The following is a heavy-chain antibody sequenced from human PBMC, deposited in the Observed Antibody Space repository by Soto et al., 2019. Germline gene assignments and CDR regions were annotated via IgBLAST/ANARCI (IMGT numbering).Heavy chain of an antibody. D-gene: IGHD1-1*01. CDR3: AWYAYNGNYFDY. V-gene: IGHV1-18*01. Sequence: ASVKVSCKASGYTFTNFGISWVRQAPGQGLEWMGWISAYNGNTNYAQNFQGRVTMTTDTSTSTAYMELRSLRSEDTAVYYCAWYAYNGNYFDYWGQGTLVTVSS. CDR1: GYTFTNFG. CDR2: ISAYNGNT. J-gene: IGHJ4*02.